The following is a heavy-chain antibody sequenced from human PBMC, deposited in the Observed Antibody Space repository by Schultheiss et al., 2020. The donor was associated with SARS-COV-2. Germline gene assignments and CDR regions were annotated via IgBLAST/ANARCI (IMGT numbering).Heavy chain of an antibody. Sequence: SQTLSLTCTVSNGSIINYYWSWIRQPPGKGLECLGYMYSGGNTYYSPSFKSRVTMSVDTSNNQFSLKVSSVTAADTAVYYCARRSLATFLDYGVDVWGQGTTVTVSS. V-gene: IGHV4-59*08. J-gene: IGHJ6*02. CDR3: ARRSLATFLDYGVDV. D-gene: IGHD2-15*01. CDR2: MYSGGNT. CDR1: NGSIINYY.